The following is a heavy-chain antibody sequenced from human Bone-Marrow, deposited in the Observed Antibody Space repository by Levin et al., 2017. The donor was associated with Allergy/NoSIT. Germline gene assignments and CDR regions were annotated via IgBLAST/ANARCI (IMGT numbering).Heavy chain of an antibody. CDR1: GFTFNNYA. D-gene: IGHD2-15*01. CDR3: GKRGCSGSYCYSDY. J-gene: IGHJ4*02. Sequence: GESLKISCAASGFTFNNYAMSWVRQAPGKGLEWVSDISDSGGNTYYADSVKGRFTISRDNSRNTLYLQMNSLRADDTAVYHCGKRGCSGSYCYSDYWGQGTLVTVSS. V-gene: IGHV3-23*01. CDR2: ISDSGGNT.